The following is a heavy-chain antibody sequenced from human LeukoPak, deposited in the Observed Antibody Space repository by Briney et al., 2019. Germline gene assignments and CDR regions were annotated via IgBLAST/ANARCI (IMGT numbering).Heavy chain of an antibody. CDR3: ARREAGGSYPPPLDW. CDR1: GFTFSSYA. Sequence: PGGSLRLSCAASGFTFSSYAMSWVRQAPGKGLEWVSAISGSGGSTYYADSVKGRFTISRDNSKNTLYMEMNSLRTEDTAIYYCARREAGGSYPPPLDWWGQGTLVTVSS. D-gene: IGHD3-16*02. J-gene: IGHJ4*02. CDR2: ISGSGGST. V-gene: IGHV3-23*01.